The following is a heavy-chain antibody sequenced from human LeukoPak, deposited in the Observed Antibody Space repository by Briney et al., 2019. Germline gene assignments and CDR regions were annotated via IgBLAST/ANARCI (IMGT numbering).Heavy chain of an antibody. CDR3: ARHGPLSVKPLDAFDI. CDR1: GGSISSGGYY. D-gene: IGHD2-8*01. J-gene: IGHJ3*02. CDR2: IYYSGST. V-gene: IGHV4-31*03. Sequence: PSQTLSLTCTVSGGSISSGGYYWSWIRQHPGKGLEWIGYIYYSGSTYYNPSLKSRVTISVDTSKNQFSLKLSSVTAADTAVYYCARHGPLSVKPLDAFDIWGQGTMATVSS.